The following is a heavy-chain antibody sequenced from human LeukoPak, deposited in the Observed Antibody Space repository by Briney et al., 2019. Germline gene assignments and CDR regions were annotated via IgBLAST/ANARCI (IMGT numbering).Heavy chain of an antibody. D-gene: IGHD3-22*01. CDR3: ARVVDYYDSSGPRGWDAFDI. CDR2: INTNTGNP. V-gene: IGHV7-4-1*02. Sequence: GASVKVSCKASGYTFTTYAMNWVRQAPGQGLEWMGWINTNTGNPTYAQGFTGRFVFSLDTSVSTAYLQISSLKAEDTAVCYCARVVDYYDSSGPRGWDAFDIWGQGTMVTVSS. CDR1: GYTFTTYA. J-gene: IGHJ3*02.